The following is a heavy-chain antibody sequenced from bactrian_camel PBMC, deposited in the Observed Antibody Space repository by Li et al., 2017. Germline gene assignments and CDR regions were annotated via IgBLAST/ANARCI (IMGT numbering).Heavy chain of an antibody. J-gene: IGHJ7*01. Sequence: HVQLVESGGGSVQAGGSLRLSCSFSNWYASSRCMGWFRQAPGKEREGVATLKNDGTTMYADSVKGRFTVSRDNAKNTLYLEMNSLNTEDIAIYYCTRDVAGNYYGSDYWGKGTQVTVS. D-gene: IGHD5*01. CDR1: NWYASSRC. V-gene: IGHV3S53*01. CDR2: LKNDGTT.